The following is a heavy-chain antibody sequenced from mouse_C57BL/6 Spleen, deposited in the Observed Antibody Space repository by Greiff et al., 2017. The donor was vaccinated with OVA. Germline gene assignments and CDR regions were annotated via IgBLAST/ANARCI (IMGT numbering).Heavy chain of an antibody. V-gene: IGHV1-76*01. CDR3: ARSGSSYFDY. D-gene: IGHD1-1*01. Sequence: LVESGAELVRPGASVKLSCKASGYTFTDYYINWVKQRPGQGLEWIARIYPGSGNTYYNEKFKGKATLTAEKSSSTAYMQLSSLTSEDSAVYFCARSGSSYFDYWGQGTTLTVSS. CDR1: GYTFTDYY. J-gene: IGHJ2*01. CDR2: IYPGSGNT.